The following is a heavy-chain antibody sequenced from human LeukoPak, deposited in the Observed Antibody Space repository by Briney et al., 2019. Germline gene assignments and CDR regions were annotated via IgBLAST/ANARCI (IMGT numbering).Heavy chain of an antibody. D-gene: IGHD6-19*01. J-gene: IGHJ4*02. CDR2: INHSGST. Sequence: SETLSLTCAVYGGSFSSYYWSWIRQPPGKGLEWIGEINHSGSTNYNPSLKSRVTISVDTSKNQFSLKLSSVTAADTAVYYCARGRRENKYSSGWSTGGDYWGQGTLVTVSS. CDR1: GGSFSSYY. CDR3: ARGRRENKYSSGWSTGGDY. V-gene: IGHV4-34*01.